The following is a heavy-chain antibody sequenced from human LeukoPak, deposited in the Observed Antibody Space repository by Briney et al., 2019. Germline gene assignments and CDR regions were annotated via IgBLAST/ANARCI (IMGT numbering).Heavy chain of an antibody. CDR2: ISGSGGST. J-gene: IGHJ4*02. CDR1: GFTFSSYA. CDR3: AKVRYYYGSGSYSPGYYFDY. Sequence: GGSLRLSCAASGFTFSSYAMNWVRQAPGKGLEWVSGISGSGGSTDYADSVKGRFTISRDNSKSTLYLQMNSLRAEDTAVYYCAKVRYYYGSGSYSPGYYFDYWGQGTLVTVSS. V-gene: IGHV3-23*01. D-gene: IGHD3-10*01.